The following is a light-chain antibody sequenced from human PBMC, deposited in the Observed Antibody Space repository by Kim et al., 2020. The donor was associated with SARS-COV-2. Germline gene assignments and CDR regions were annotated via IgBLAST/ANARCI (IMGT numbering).Light chain of an antibody. J-gene: IGLJ2*01. CDR3: SSYAGRQNLV. CDR2: EVN. Sequence: GQSVTSAWSGTSSDIGGYNFVAWYQQPPGKAPKVMIYEVNKRPSGVPDRFSGSKSGNTASLTVSGLQAEDEADYYCSSYAGRQNLVFGGGTQLTVL. CDR1: SSDIGGYNF. V-gene: IGLV2-8*01.